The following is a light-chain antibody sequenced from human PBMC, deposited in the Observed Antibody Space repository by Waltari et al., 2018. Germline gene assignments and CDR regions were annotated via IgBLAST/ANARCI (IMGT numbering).Light chain of an antibody. J-gene: IGKJ1*01. CDR1: QTVTRHF. CDR3: HQYDSSPRT. Sequence: EIVLTQSPGTLSLSPGERATLSCRASQTVTRHFLAWYQQTPGQAPRLLIYGASIRATGIPDRFSGSGSGTDFTLTISRLEPEDFAVYYCHQYDSSPRTFGQGTKVEIQ. V-gene: IGKV3-20*01. CDR2: GAS.